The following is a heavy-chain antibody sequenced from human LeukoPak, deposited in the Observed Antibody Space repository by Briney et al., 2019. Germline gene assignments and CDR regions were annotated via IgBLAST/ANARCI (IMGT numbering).Heavy chain of an antibody. V-gene: IGHV4-59*01. Sequence: SETLSLTCTVSGGSISSYFWTWIRQPPGKGLEWIGYIYYSGSTNYNPSLKSRVTISVDTSKNQFSLKLTSVTAADTAVYYCARTTEGGYTYGYFYYYYMDVWGKGTTVTISS. J-gene: IGHJ6*03. CDR1: GGSISSYF. CDR3: ARTTEGGYTYGYFYYYYMDV. CDR2: IYYSGST. D-gene: IGHD5-18*01.